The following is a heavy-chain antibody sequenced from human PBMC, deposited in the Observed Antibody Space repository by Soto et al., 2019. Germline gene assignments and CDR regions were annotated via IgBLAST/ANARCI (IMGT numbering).Heavy chain of an antibody. V-gene: IGHV3-23*01. CDR3: ARVLYGFSYGKCDY. Sequence: GGSLRLSCAVSGFIFSDHGMNWVRQAPGKGLEWVSSIDEDGSTTHYADSVKGRFTISRDNSKNTLYLQMDSLRAEDAALYYCARVLYGFSYGKCDYWGQGTLVTVSS. D-gene: IGHD1-1*01. J-gene: IGHJ4*02. CDR1: GFIFSDHG. CDR2: IDEDGSTT.